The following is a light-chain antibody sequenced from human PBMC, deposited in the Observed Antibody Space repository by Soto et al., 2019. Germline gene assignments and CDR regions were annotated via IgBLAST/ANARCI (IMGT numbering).Light chain of an antibody. CDR3: QQYTSSIT. V-gene: IGKV3-20*01. CDR2: GAS. CDR1: QVIASNN. J-gene: IGKJ5*01. Sequence: DIVLTQSPGTLSLSPGERATLSCRASQVIASNNLAWHQQKPGQAPRLLIFGASRRATGIPDRFSGSGSETYFTLTINRLEPEDFAVYYCQQYTSSITFGQGTRLEI.